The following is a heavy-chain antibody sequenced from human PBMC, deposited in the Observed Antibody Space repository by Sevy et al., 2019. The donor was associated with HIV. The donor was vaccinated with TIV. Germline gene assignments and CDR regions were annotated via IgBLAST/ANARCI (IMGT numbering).Heavy chain of an antibody. CDR1: GFTFSSYS. V-gene: IGHV3-48*02. D-gene: IGHD2-2*01. Sequence: GGSLRLSCAASGFTFSSYSMNWVRQAPGKGLEWVSYISSSSSTIYYADSVKGRFTISRDNAKNSLYLQMNSLRDEDAAVYYCARMSVVVVSAAIVVYYYGMDVWGQGTTVTVSS. J-gene: IGHJ6*02. CDR3: ARMSVVVVSAAIVVYYYGMDV. CDR2: ISSSSSTI.